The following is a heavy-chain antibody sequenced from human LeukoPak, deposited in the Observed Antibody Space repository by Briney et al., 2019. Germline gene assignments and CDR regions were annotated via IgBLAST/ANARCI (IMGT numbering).Heavy chain of an antibody. CDR2: INHSGST. CDR3: ARGQGIVATHWFDP. Sequence: SETLSLTCAVYGGSFSGYYWSWIRQPPGKGLEWIGEINHSGSTNYNPSLKSRVTISVDTSKNQFSLKLSSVTAADTAVHYCARGQGIVATHWFDPWGQGTLVTVSS. D-gene: IGHD5-12*01. J-gene: IGHJ5*02. V-gene: IGHV4-34*01. CDR1: GGSFSGYY.